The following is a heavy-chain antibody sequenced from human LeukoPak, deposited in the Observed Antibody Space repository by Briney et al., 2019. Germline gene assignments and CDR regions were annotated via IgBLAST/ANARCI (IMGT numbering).Heavy chain of an antibody. CDR1: GGTFISYA. V-gene: IGHV1-69*01. J-gene: IGHJ6*04. CDR3: AREITMVRGKSDYYYYYGMDV. CDR2: IIHIFGTA. Sequence: GSSVKVSCKASGGTFISYAISWVRQAPGQGLEWMGWIIHIFGTANYAQKFQGRVTITADESTSTAYMELSSLRSEDTAVYYCAREITMVRGKSDYYYYYGMDVWGKGTTVTVSS. D-gene: IGHD3-10*01.